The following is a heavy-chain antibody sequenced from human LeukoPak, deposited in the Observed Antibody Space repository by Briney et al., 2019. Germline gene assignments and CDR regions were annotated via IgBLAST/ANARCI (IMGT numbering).Heavy chain of an antibody. CDR1: GFIVSSNY. Sequence: GGSLRLSCAASGFIVSSNYMSRVRQAPGKGLEWVSALYSGGSIYYADSVKGRFTISRDNSKNMLYLQMNSLRAEDTAVYYCARDPSRGLYYFDHWGQGTLVAVSS. CDR3: ARDPSRGLYYFDH. D-gene: IGHD3-10*01. J-gene: IGHJ4*02. V-gene: IGHV3-53*01. CDR2: LYSGGSI.